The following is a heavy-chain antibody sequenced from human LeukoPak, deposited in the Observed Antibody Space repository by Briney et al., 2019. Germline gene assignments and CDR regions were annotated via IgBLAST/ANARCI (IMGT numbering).Heavy chain of an antibody. D-gene: IGHD3-10*01. CDR1: GFTFSSYE. Sequence: PGGSLRLSCAASGFTFSSYEMNWVRQAPGKGLEWVSYISSSGSTIYYADSVKGRFTISRDNAKNSLYLQMNSLRVEDTAVYYCARVATMVRGSLWSASNYYYYMDVWGKGTTVTISS. V-gene: IGHV3-48*03. CDR2: ISSSGSTI. CDR3: ARVATMVRGSLWSASNYYYYMDV. J-gene: IGHJ6*03.